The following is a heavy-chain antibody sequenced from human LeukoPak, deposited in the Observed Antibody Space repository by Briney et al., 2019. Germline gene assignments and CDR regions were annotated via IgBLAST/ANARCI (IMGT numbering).Heavy chain of an antibody. V-gene: IGHV4-59*01. J-gene: IGHJ3*02. D-gene: IGHD2-2*01. CDR3: ARDHALTLNSSYVGAFDI. CDR1: GGSISRNY. Sequence: SETLSLTCSVSGGSISRNYWNWIRWAPGKGLEWIGYIYYTGDTNYNPSLNSRVTISIDLSKNQFSLKLSSVTAADTAVYYCARDHALTLNSSYVGAFDIWGHGTMVTVSS. CDR2: IYYTGDT.